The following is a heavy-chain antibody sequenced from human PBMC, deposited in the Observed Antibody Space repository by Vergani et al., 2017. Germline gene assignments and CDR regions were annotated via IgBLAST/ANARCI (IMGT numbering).Heavy chain of an antibody. CDR1: GGSISSSSFY. J-gene: IGHJ5*02. Sequence: QLQESGPGLVKPSETLSLTCTVSGGSISSSSFYWSWIRQPAGKGLGWIGRIHSSGTTNYNPSLKSRVTLSVDTSKNQLSLRMTSVTAADTAVYYCARDSWTSELRGVYWFDTWGQGTLVSVSS. V-gene: IGHV4-61*02. D-gene: IGHD3-10*01. CDR3: ARDSWTSELRGVYWFDT. CDR2: IHSSGTT.